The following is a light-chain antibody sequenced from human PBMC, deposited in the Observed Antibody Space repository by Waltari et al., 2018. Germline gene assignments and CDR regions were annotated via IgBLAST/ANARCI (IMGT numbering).Light chain of an antibody. CDR3: QQYYTSPQT. CDR2: WAS. V-gene: IGKV4-1*01. J-gene: IGKJ2*01. Sequence: DVVMTQSPDSLAVSLGERVTINCKSSQSVLYSSNNKNYLAWFQKKPGQPPKRLIYWASTRESGVPDRFSGSGSGTDFTLTISSLQAEDVAVYYCQQYYTSPQTFGQGTKLEIK. CDR1: QSVLYSSNNKNY.